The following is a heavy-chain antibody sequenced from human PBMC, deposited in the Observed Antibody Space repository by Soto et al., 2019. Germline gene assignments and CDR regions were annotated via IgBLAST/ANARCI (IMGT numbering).Heavy chain of an antibody. V-gene: IGHV3-73*02. CDR3: ASLSYYDHSTGHYLDF. CDR2: VRTQHNNYAT. CDR1: GFTFSRSA. Sequence: EVQLVESGGDLVRPGQSLKLSCVASGFTFSRSALHWVRQTSEKGLEWLGRVRTQHNNYATAYGASVNGRFTISRDDSKHAAYLHLTGLRTEDTAIYYCASLSYYDHSTGHYLDFWGRGTLVTVSS. J-gene: IGHJ4*02. D-gene: IGHD3-9*01.